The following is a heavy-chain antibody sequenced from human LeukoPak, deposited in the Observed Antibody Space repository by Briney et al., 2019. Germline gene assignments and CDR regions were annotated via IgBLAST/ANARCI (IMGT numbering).Heavy chain of an antibody. V-gene: IGHV1-24*01. CDR1: GYTLTELS. CDR2: FDPEDGET. J-gene: IGHJ4*02. CDR3: ATARIVGATPAFDY. D-gene: IGHD1-26*01. Sequence: ASVKVSCKVSGYTLTELSMHWVRQAPGKGLEWMGGFDPEDGETIYAQKFQGRDTMTEDTSTDTAYMELSSLRSEDTAVYYCATARIVGATPAFDYWGQGTLVTVSS.